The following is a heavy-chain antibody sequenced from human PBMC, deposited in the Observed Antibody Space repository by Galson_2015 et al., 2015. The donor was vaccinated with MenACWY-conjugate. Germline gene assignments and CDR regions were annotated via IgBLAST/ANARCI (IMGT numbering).Heavy chain of an antibody. J-gene: IGHJ4*02. CDR2: INPAGSST. CDR3: AKSRGASFYFDP. D-gene: IGHD1-26*01. CDR1: GFIFNTYW. Sequence: SLRLSCAASGFIFNTYWMHWVRQAPGKGLVWVSRINPAGSSTTYADSVKDRFTISRDNAKNTLYLQMNSLRPEDTAVFYCAKSRGASFYFDPWGQGTLVTVSS. V-gene: IGHV3-74*01.